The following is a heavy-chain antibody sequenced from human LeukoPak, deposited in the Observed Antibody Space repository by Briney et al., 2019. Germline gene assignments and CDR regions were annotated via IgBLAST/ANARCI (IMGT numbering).Heavy chain of an antibody. V-gene: IGHV4-59*08. CDR3: ARIRIAAAGYYFDY. CDR2: IYYSGST. J-gene: IGHJ4*02. CDR1: GGSISSYY. D-gene: IGHD6-13*01. Sequence: PSETLSLTCTVSGGSISSYYWSWIRQPPGKGLEWIGYIYYSGSTNYNPSLKSRVTISVDTSKNQFSLKLGSVTAADTAVYYCARIRIAAAGYYFDYWGQGTLATVSS.